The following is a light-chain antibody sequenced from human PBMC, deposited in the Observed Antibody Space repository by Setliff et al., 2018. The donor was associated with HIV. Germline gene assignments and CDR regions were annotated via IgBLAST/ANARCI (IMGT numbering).Light chain of an antibody. CDR3: SSYASSNSYV. J-gene: IGLJ1*01. V-gene: IGLV2-8*01. Sequence: QSVLTQPPSASGSPGQSVTISCTGTSSDVGDYNYVSWYQQHPGKAPKLMIYEITKRPSGVPDRFSGSKSGNTASLTVSGLQAEDEADYYCSSYASSNSYVCGTGTKVTVL. CDR2: EIT. CDR1: SSDVGDYNY.